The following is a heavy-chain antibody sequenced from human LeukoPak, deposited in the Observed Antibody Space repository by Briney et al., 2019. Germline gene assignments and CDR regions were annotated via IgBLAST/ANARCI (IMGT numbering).Heavy chain of an antibody. V-gene: IGHV4-59*08. J-gene: IGHJ4*02. Sequence: SETLSLTCTVSGGSISSYYWSWIRQPPGKGLEWIGYIYYSGSTNYNPSLKSRVTISEDTSKNQFSLKLSSVTAADTAVYYCARGLRRGGQLLYYFDYWAREPWSPSPQ. CDR1: GGSISSYY. CDR3: ARGLRRGGQLLYYFDY. D-gene: IGHD5-12*01. CDR2: IYYSGST.